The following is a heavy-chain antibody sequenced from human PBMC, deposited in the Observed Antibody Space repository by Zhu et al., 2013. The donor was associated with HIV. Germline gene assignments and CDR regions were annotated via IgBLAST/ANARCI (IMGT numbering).Heavy chain of an antibody. V-gene: IGHV1-69*01. CDR2: IIPMFGTP. D-gene: IGHD3-3*01. Sequence: QVHLVQSGAEVKKPGSSVKVSCKASGGTFSSYTVAWVREAPGQGLEWMGGIIPMFGTPTYAQKFQGRITITADETTSTSSLEVTSLGSDDTAIYYCVRGLFWSRYSLKGDWFDPWGQGVLVIVPS. CDR1: GGTFSSYT. CDR3: VRGLFWSRYSLKGDWFDP. J-gene: IGHJ5*02.